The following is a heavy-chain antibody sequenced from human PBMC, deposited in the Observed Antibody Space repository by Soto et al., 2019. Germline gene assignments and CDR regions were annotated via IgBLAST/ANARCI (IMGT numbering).Heavy chain of an antibody. J-gene: IGHJ4*02. CDR3: ARAGGLAARIDY. Sequence: PSETLSLTCIVSGDSISSGDYHWSWISQHPGKGLEWIGYIYYSGSTYYNPSLKSRVTISIDASENQFSLKLTSVTAADTAVYYCARAGGLAARIDYWGPGTLVTVSS. CDR1: GDSISSGDYH. CDR2: IYYSGST. D-gene: IGHD6-6*01. V-gene: IGHV4-31*03.